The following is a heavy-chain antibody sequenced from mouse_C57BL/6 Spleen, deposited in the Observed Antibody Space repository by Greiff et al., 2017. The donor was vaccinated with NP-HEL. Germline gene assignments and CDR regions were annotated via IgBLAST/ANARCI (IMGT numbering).Heavy chain of an antibody. J-gene: IGHJ4*01. D-gene: IGHD2-5*01. CDR2: ISSGSSTI. CDR3: AIYSNGRDAMDY. Sequence: DVQLVESGGGLVKPGGSLKLSCAASGFTFSDYGMHWVRQAPEKGLEWVAYISSGSSTIYYADTVKGRFTISRDNAKNTLFLQMTSLRSEDTAMYYCAIYSNGRDAMDYWGQGTSVTVSS. CDR1: GFTFSDYG. V-gene: IGHV5-17*01.